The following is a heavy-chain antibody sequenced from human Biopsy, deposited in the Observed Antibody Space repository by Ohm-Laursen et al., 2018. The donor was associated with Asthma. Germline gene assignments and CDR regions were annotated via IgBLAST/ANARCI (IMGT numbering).Heavy chain of an antibody. D-gene: IGHD3-22*01. CDR1: GGSISSGGYY. J-gene: IGHJ5*02. Sequence: TLSLTCTVSGGSISSGGYYWSWIRQHPGKGLEWIGYIYYSGSTYYNPSLKSRVTISVDTSKNQFSLNLSSVTAADTAVYYCARDRAMISETWGQGTLVTVSS. CDR3: ARDRAMISET. V-gene: IGHV4-31*02. CDR2: IYYSGST.